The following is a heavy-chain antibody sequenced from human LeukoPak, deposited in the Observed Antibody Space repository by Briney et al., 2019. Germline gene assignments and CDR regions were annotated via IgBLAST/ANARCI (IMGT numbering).Heavy chain of an antibody. Sequence: GGSLRLSCAASGFTFSSYAMHWVRQAPGKGLEWVAVISYDGSNKYYADSVKGRFTISRDNSKNTLYLQMNSLRAEDTAVYYCAKELDSSGYYYGSAYNWGQGTLVTVSS. CDR2: ISYDGSNK. D-gene: IGHD3-22*01. V-gene: IGHV3-30*04. CDR3: AKELDSSGYYYGSAYN. CDR1: GFTFSSYA. J-gene: IGHJ4*02.